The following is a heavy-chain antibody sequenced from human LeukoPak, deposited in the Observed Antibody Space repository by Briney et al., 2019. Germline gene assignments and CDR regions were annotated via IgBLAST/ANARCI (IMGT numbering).Heavy chain of an antibody. CDR1: GFAFSSYN. CDR3: ARAGACSSTSCDGGIEY. V-gene: IGHV3-21*06. D-gene: IGHD2-2*01. Sequence: GGSLRLSCAASGFAFSSYNMKWVRQAPGKGLEGVSFSSTTSTYIYYADSVKGRFTVSRDNSKNLLYLQMDRLRVEYTAVYYCARAGACSSTSCDGGIEYWGQGTLVTVSS. J-gene: IGHJ4*02. CDR2: SSTTSTYI.